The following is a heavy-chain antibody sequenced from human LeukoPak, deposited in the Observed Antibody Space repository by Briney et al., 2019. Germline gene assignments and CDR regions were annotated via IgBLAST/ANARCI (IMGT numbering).Heavy chain of an antibody. CDR2: IYPDDSDT. Sequence: GESLKISCKGSGNSFTSYWIGWVRQMPGKGLEWMGIIYPDDSDTRYSPPFKGQVTISADKSISTAYLQWSSLKASDTAMYYCARTSGLVGARTGWDYFDYWGQGTMVTVSS. D-gene: IGHD1-26*01. J-gene: IGHJ4*02. CDR3: ARTSGLVGARTGWDYFDY. V-gene: IGHV5-51*01. CDR1: GNSFTSYW.